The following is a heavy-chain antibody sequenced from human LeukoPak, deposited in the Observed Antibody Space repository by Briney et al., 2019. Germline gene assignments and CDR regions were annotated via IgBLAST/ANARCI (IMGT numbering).Heavy chain of an antibody. J-gene: IGHJ3*02. CDR3: AKDQSLITIFTGTAFDI. V-gene: IGHV3-23*01. CDR2: VSASGGST. Sequence: GGSLRLSCAASGFTFSNFAMSWVRQAPGKGLDWVSAVSASGGSTYYADSVKGRFTISRDNSKNTLYLQMSSLRAEDTAVYYCAKDQSLITIFTGTAFDIWGQGTMVTVSS. CDR1: GFTFSNFA. D-gene: IGHD3-3*01.